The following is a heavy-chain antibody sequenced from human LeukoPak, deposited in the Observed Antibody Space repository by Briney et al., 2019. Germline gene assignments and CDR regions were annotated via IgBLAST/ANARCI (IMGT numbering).Heavy chain of an antibody. Sequence: GGSLRLSCAASGFTFSSYAMSWVRQAPGKGLEWVSAISGSGGSTYYADSVKGRFTISRDNSKNTLYLQMNSLRAEDTAVYYCAKASDLYYDSSGYFVWGQGTLVTVSS. CDR3: AKASDLYYDSSGYFV. CDR1: GFTFSSYA. J-gene: IGHJ4*02. D-gene: IGHD3-22*01. CDR2: ISGSGGST. V-gene: IGHV3-23*01.